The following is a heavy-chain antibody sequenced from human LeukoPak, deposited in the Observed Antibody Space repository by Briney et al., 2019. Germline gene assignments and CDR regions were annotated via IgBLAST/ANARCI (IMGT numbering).Heavy chain of an antibody. J-gene: IGHJ4*02. CDR1: GFTFSTYW. CDR3: ATTIGDY. V-gene: IGHV3-7*01. D-gene: IGHD3-10*01. CDR2: MNQDGSDK. Sequence: GGSLRLSCAASGFTFSTYWMSWVRQAPGKGLEWVANMNQDGSDKYYVDSVKGRFTISRDNSDNSLYLLMNSLRAEDTAVYYCATTIGDYWGQGTLVTVSS.